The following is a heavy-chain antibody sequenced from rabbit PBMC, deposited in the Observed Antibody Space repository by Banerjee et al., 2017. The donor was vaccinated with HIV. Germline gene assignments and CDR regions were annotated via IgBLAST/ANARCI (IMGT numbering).Heavy chain of an antibody. J-gene: IGHJ4*01. Sequence: QEQLVESGGGLVTLGGSLKLTCKASGIDFSSSFWISWVRQAPGKGLEWIGCIYPPYGDTDSASWVNGRLPNPHDNAHNTVFLQMTSLTVADTAIYFCARGLVSGVLDLWGPGTLVTVS. CDR2: IYPPYGDT. D-gene: IGHD3-3*01. CDR3: ARGLVSGVLDL. V-gene: IGHV1S43*01. CDR1: GIDFSSSFW.